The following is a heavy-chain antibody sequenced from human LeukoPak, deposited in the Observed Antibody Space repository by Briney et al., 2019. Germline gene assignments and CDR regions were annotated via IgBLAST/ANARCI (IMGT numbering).Heavy chain of an antibody. CDR1: GYTFTSYD. V-gene: IGHV1-8*01. J-gene: IGHJ4*02. D-gene: IGHD5-18*01. CDR2: MNPNSGNT. CDR3: ARDLDTATVTTSDY. Sequence: ASVKVSCKASGYTFTSYDINWVRQATGQGLEWMGWMNPNSGNTGYAQKFQGRVTMTRNTSISTAYMELSSLRSEDTAVYYCARDLDTATVTTSDYWGQGTLVTVSS.